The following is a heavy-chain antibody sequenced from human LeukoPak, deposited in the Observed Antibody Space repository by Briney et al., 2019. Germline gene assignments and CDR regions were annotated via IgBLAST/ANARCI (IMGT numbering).Heavy chain of an antibody. CDR3: ASRQQLAY. CDR2: ISSRSSYT. Sequence: PGGSLRLSCAASGFTFSDYYMSWIRQAPGKGLEWVSYISSRSSYTNYADSVKGRFTISRDNAKNSLYPQMNSLRAEDTAVYYCASRQQLAYWGQGTLVTVSS. D-gene: IGHD6-13*01. J-gene: IGHJ4*02. CDR1: GFTFSDYY. V-gene: IGHV3-11*06.